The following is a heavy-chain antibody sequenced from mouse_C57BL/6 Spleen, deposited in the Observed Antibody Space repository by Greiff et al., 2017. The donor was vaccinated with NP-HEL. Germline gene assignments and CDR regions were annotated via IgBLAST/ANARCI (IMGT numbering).Heavy chain of an antibody. V-gene: IGHV3-6*01. Sequence: EVQLVESGPGLVKPSQSLSLTCSVTGYSITSGYYWNWIRQFPGNKLEWMGYISYDGSNNYNPSLKNRISITRDTSKNQFFLKLNSVTTEDTATYYCAREDYDYETWFAYWGQGTLVTVSA. CDR3: AREDYDYETWFAY. CDR1: GYSITSGYY. J-gene: IGHJ3*01. D-gene: IGHD2-4*01. CDR2: ISYDGSN.